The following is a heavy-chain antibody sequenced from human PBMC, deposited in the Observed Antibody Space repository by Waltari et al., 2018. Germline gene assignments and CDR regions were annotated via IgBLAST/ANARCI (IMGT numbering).Heavy chain of an antibody. D-gene: IGHD6-13*01. Sequence: QVQLVQSGAEVKKPGASVKVSCKASGYTFTTYDINWVRQAPGQGLEWMGWINPNSGGTNYAQKFQGRVTMTRDTSISTAYMELSRLRSDDTAVYYCARWLAAEEGCQDWGQGTLVTVSS. CDR3: ARWLAAEEGCQD. CDR1: GYTFTTYD. V-gene: IGHV1-2*02. J-gene: IGHJ4*02. CDR2: INPNSGGT.